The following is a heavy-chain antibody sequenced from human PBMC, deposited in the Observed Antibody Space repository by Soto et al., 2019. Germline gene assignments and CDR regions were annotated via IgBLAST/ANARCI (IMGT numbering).Heavy chain of an antibody. CDR3: ARDISYSGYDINWFDP. V-gene: IGHV3-7*03. CDR2: IKQDGSEK. J-gene: IGHJ5*02. CDR1: GFTFSSYW. Sequence: SLRLSCAASGFTFSSYWMSWVRQAPGKGLEWVANIKQDGSEKYYVDSVKGRFTISRDNAKNSLYLQMNSLRAEDTAVYYCARDISYSGYDINWFDPWGQGTLVTVSS. D-gene: IGHD5-12*01.